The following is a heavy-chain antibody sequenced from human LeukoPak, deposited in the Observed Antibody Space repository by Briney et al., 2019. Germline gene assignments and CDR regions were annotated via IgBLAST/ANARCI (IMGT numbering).Heavy chain of an antibody. Sequence: GGSLRLSCAASGFTLSDHYMDWVRQAPGKGLEWVSAISGSGGSTYYADSVKGRFTISRDNSKNTLYLQMNSLRAEDTALYYCASLDYFDSSDYGDYWGQGTLVTVSS. CDR2: ISGSGGST. CDR1: GFTLSDHY. J-gene: IGHJ4*02. CDR3: ASLDYFDSSDYGDY. V-gene: IGHV3-23*01. D-gene: IGHD3-22*01.